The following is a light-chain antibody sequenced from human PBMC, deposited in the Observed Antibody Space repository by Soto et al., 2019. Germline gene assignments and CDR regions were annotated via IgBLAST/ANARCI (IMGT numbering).Light chain of an antibody. CDR3: ERYGTSSLA. CDR2: GAS. V-gene: IGKV3-20*01. J-gene: IGKJ4*01. CDR1: QSFSSNY. Sequence: EILLTQSPGTLSLSPGERATLSGRASQSFSSNYLAWYQQKPGEAPRILIYGASSRATGIPDRFSGSGSGTDFTLTISRLEPEDFAVYYCERYGTSSLAFGGGTKVEIK.